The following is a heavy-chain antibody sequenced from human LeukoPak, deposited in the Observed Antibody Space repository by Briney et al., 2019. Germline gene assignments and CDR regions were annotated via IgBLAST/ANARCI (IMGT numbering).Heavy chain of an antibody. CDR3: ATTYYDFWSGYFRYFDL. D-gene: IGHD3-3*01. V-gene: IGHV4-61*02. J-gene: IGHJ2*01. CDR2: IYTSGST. CDR1: GGSISSGSYY. Sequence: SETLSLTXTVSGGSISSGSYYWSWIRQPAGKGLEWIGRIYTSGSTNYNPSLKSRVTISVDTSKNQFSLKLSSVTAADTAVYYCATTYYDFWSGYFRYFDLWGRGTLVTVPS.